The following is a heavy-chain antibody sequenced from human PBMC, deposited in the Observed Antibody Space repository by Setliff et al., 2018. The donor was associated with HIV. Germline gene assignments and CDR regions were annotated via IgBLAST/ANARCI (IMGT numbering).Heavy chain of an antibody. CDR2: IYYSGNT. J-gene: IGHJ4*02. D-gene: IGHD4-17*01. CDR1: GGAISSSSHF. CDR3: AIPPLESTVTTANYFES. Sequence: PSETLSLTCTVSGGAISSSSHFWGWIRQPPGKGLEWIGSIYYSGNTYYNPSLKSRVTISVDTSKNQFSLKVRSVTAADTAVYYCAIPPLESTVTTANYFESWGQGILVTVSS. V-gene: IGHV4-39*01.